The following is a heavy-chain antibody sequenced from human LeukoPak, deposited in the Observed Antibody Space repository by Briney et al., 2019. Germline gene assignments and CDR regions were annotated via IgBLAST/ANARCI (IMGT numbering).Heavy chain of an antibody. V-gene: IGHV1-2*02. CDR1: VYTFTGYY. J-gene: IGHJ4*02. D-gene: IGHD6-13*01. Sequence: ASVKVSCKASVYTFTGYYMHWVRQAPGQGPEWMGWINPNSGGTNYTQKFQGRVTMTRDTSISTAYMELSRLRSDDTAVYYRARDADNPSGIAAAGQIDYWGQGTLVTVSS. CDR3: ARDADNPSGIAAAGQIDY. CDR2: INPNSGGT.